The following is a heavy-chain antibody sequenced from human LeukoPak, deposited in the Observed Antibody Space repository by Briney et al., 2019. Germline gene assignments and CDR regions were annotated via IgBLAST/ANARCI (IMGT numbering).Heavy chain of an antibody. CDR2: IVVDGGNT. V-gene: IGHV1-58*01. D-gene: IGHD6-19*01. CDR3: ARSRSIAVAGRREFDY. J-gene: IGHJ4*02. CDR1: GFTFTTFA. Sequence: SVKVSCKASGFTFTTFAVQWVRQARGQRLEWIGWIVVDGGNTHYAQKFRERVDIITDRSTNTVFMELRSLRSDDTAVYYCARSRSIAVAGRREFDYWGQGTLVTVSS.